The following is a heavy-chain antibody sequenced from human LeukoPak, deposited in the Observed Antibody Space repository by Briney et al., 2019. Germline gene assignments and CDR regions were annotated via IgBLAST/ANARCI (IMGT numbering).Heavy chain of an antibody. V-gene: IGHV3-74*01. CDR3: ARGSFGPDI. J-gene: IGHJ3*02. Sequence: GGSLRLSCAASGFTFNNFWMHWVRHAPGKGLVWVSRSNNKGTETVYADSVKGRFTISRDSAKNMLYLQMNSLRAEDTAIYYCARGSFGPDIWGQGTMVTVSS. D-gene: IGHD3/OR15-3a*01. CDR1: GFTFNNFW. CDR2: SNNKGTET.